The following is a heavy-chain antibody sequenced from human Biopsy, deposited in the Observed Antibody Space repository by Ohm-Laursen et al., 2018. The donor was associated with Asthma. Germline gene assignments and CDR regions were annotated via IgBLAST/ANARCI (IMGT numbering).Heavy chain of an antibody. CDR1: GYTFNSAG. CDR2: ISVYNGNT. D-gene: IGHD3-10*01. V-gene: IGHV1-18*01. Sequence: SVKISCKTSGYTFNSAGITWVRQAPGQGLEWMGWISVYNGNTKVAQKLQNRVTMITDTSTSTAYMESRSLRSDDTAVYFCARAVDYSHYYGIDVWGQGTTVTVS. CDR3: ARAVDYSHYYGIDV. J-gene: IGHJ6*02.